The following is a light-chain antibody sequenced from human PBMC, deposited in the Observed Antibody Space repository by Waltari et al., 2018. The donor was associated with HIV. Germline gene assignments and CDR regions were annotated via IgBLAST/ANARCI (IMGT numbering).Light chain of an antibody. CDR2: EVS. CDR1: SSDVGTYNS. Sequence: QSALTQPASVSGSPGQSITISCTGSSSDVGTYNSVSWSQQHPVKAPKLIIYEVSNRPSGISNRFSGSKSGSTASLTISGLQAEDEADYYCSSYTSGNAVLFGGGTKVTVL. V-gene: IGLV2-14*01. J-gene: IGLJ2*01. CDR3: SSYTSGNAVL.